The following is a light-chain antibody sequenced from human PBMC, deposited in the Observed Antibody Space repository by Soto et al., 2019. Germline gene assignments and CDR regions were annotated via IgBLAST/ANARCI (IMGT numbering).Light chain of an antibody. Sequence: IVLTQSPVTLSFSPCEIATLSCRASQSVSSSYLAWYQQKPGQAPRLLIYGASSRATGIPDRFSGSGSGTEFTLTISSLQPDDFATYYCQQYNSYWTFGQGTKVDIK. CDR1: QSVSSSY. CDR3: QQYNSYWT. V-gene: IGKV3-20*01. CDR2: GAS. J-gene: IGKJ1*01.